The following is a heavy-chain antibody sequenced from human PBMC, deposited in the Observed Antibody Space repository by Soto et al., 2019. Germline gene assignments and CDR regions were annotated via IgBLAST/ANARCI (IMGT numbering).Heavy chain of an antibody. D-gene: IGHD2-8*02. CDR3: ARHEGWTGPDQ. V-gene: IGHV4-4*02. Sequence: QVHLQESGPGLVKPSETLSLTCAVSGASIGSGGWWSWVRQPPGKGLDWIAEIFHDGNTNYSPSLKSRVTISVDKSQNQFSLNVYSVTAADTAVYYCARHEGWTGPDQWGQGTLVTVSS. CDR2: IFHDGNT. J-gene: IGHJ5*02. CDR1: GASIGSGGW.